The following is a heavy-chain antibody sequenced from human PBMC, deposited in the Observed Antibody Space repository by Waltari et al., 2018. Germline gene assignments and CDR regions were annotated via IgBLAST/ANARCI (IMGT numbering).Heavy chain of an antibody. CDR1: GGSFSGYY. Sequence: QVQLQQWGAGLLKPSETLSLTCAVYGGSFSGYYWSWIRQPPGKGLEWVGEINHSGSPNSNPSLKRRVHISVDTSKNQFSLKLSSVTAADTAVYYCARYPAYCSSTSCYAFDYWGQGTLVTVSS. CDR2: INHSGSP. V-gene: IGHV4-34*01. D-gene: IGHD2-2*01. J-gene: IGHJ4*02. CDR3: ARYPAYCSSTSCYAFDY.